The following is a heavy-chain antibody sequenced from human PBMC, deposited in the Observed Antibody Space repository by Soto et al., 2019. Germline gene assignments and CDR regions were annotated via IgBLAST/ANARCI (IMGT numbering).Heavy chain of an antibody. Sequence: IRQHPGKGLEWIGYIYYSGSTYYNPSLKSRVTISVDTSKNQFSLKLSSVTAADMAVYYCARVTDGLMVVVPWGQGTLVTVPS. CDR2: IYYSGST. CDR3: ARVTDGLMVVVP. J-gene: IGHJ5*02. V-gene: IGHV4-31*02. D-gene: IGHD3-22*01.